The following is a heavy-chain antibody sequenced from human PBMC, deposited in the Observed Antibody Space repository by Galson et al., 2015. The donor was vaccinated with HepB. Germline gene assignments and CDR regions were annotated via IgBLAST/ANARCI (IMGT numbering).Heavy chain of an antibody. D-gene: IGHD2-15*01. CDR3: ARHPPTVVAATKNFDY. Sequence: QSGAEVKKPGESLRISCTGSGYSFTSYWISWVRQMPGKGLEWMGRIDPSDSYTNYSPSFQGHVTISADKSISTAYLQWSSLKASDTAMYYCARHPPTVVAATKNFDYWGQGTLVTVSS. CDR1: GYSFTSYW. V-gene: IGHV5-10-1*01. CDR2: IDPSDSYT. J-gene: IGHJ4*02.